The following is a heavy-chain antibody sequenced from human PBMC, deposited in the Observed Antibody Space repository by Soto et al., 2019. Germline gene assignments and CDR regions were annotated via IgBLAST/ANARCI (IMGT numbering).Heavy chain of an antibody. CDR2: FDPEDGET. CDR3: ATAFELELPYYFDN. Sequence: ASVKVSCKVSGSTLTELSMHWVRQAPGKGLEWMGGFDPEDGETIYAQKFQGRVTMTEDTSTDTAYMELSSLRSEDTAVYCCATAFELELPYYFDNWGQGALVTIFS. V-gene: IGHV1-24*01. D-gene: IGHD3-16*02. CDR1: GSTLTELS. J-gene: IGHJ4*01.